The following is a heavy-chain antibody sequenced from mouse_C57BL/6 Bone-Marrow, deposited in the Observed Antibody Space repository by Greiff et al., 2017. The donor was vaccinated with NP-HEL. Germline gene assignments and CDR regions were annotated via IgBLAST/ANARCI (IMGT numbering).Heavy chain of an antibody. J-gene: IGHJ4*01. Sequence: EVQLQESGPGLVKPSQSLSLTCSVTGYSITSGYYWNWIRQFPGNKLEWMGYISYDGSNNYNPSLKNRISITRDTSKNQFFLKLNSVTTEDTATYYCARMRFDYDERYAMDYWGQGTSVTVSS. V-gene: IGHV3-6*01. CDR3: ARMRFDYDERYAMDY. CDR1: GYSITSGYY. CDR2: ISYDGSN. D-gene: IGHD2-4*01.